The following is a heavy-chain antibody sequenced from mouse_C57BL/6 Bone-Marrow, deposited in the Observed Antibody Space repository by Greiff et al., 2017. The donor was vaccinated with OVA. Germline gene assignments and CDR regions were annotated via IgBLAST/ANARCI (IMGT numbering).Heavy chain of an antibody. CDR1: GFTFTSYA. CDR3: ARDAYDYDVPYSDY. D-gene: IGHD2-4*01. Sequence: EVMLVESGGGLVKPGGSLKLSCAASGFTFTSYAMSWVRQTPEKRLEWVATISDDGGYTYYPDNVKGRFTISRDNAKNNLYLQMSHLKTEDTAMYYCARDAYDYDVPYSDYGGQGTTPTVSS. J-gene: IGHJ2*01. V-gene: IGHV5-4*01. CDR2: ISDDGGYT.